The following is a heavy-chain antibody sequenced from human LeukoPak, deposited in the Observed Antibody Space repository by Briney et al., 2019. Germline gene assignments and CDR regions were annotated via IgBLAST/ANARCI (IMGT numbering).Heavy chain of an antibody. CDR3: AIFHASGSRGRGSRF. CDR1: GFTFSSYV. D-gene: IGHD3-10*01. V-gene: IGHV3-23*01. CDR2: ISSSGGSI. J-gene: IGHJ4*02. Sequence: GGSLRLSCAASGFTFSSYVMNWVRQPPGKGLEWVSSISSSGGSIFYADSVKGRFAISRDNSKNTLFLQLGGLRAEDTAVYYCAIFHASGSRGRGSRFWGQGTLVTVSS.